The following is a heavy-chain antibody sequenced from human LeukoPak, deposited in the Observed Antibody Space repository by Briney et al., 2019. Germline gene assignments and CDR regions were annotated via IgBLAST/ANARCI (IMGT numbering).Heavy chain of an antibody. J-gene: IGHJ3*02. D-gene: IGHD5-12*01. CDR2: ISYDGSNK. CDR3: AKERGGYVGNEPDAFDI. Sequence: PGGSLRLSCAASGFTFSSYGMHWVRQAPGKGLEWVAVISYDGSNKYYADSVKGRFTISRDNSKNTLYLQMNSLRAEDTAVYYCAKERGGYVGNEPDAFDIWGQGTMVTVSS. CDR1: GFTFSSYG. V-gene: IGHV3-30*18.